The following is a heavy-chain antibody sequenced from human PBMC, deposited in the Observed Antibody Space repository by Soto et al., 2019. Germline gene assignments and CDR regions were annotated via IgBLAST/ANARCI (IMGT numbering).Heavy chain of an antibody. CDR3: ARVLVGTRGIRYYFDY. D-gene: IGHD3-3*02. CDR2: MNPNSGNT. J-gene: IGHJ4*02. CDR1: GYTFNTYG. Sequence: GASVKVSCKTSGYTFNTYGINWVRQAPGQGLELMGWMNPNSGNTGYAQKFQGRVTMTRNTSISTAYMELSSLRSEDTAVYYCARVLVGTRGIRYYFDYWGQGTLVTVSS. V-gene: IGHV1-8*02.